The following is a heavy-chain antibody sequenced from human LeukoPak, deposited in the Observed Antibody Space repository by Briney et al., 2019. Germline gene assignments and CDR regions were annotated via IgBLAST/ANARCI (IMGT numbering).Heavy chain of an antibody. CDR3: KIAVDGLGFDY. D-gene: IGHD6-19*01. J-gene: IGHJ4*02. V-gene: IGHV3-74*01. Sequence: GGTLRLSCAASGFTFSSYWMHWVRQAPGKGLVWVSHINSDGSSTSYADSVNGRFTISRDNAKNTLDLQMNILRAEDTAVYYCKIAVDGLGFDYWGQGTLVTVSS. CDR2: INSDGSST. CDR1: GFTFSSYW.